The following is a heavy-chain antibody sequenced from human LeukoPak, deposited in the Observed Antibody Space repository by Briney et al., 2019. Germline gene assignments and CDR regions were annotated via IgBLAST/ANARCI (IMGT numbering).Heavy chain of an antibody. CDR1: GFTFNNYN. Sequence: GGSLRLSCAASGFTFNNYNMNWVRQAPGKGLEWASYITSSSYTIYYADSVKGRFIISRDNAKNSLYLQMKSLRVEDTAVYYCARDKYGGTDYWGQGTLVTVSS. CDR2: ITSSSYTI. V-gene: IGHV3-48*04. J-gene: IGHJ4*02. CDR3: ARDKYGGTDY. D-gene: IGHD2-8*01.